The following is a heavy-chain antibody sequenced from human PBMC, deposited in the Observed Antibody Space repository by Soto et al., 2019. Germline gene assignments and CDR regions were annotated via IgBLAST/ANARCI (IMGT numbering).Heavy chain of an antibody. Sequence: GGSLRLSCAASGFTFSSYAMHWVRQAPGKGLEYVSAISSNGGSTYYANSVKGRFPISRDNSKNTLYLQMGSLRAEDMAVYYCARVSCKKGGDRYSEGGHFDYWGQGTLVTVSS. CDR3: ARVSCKKGGDRYSEGGHFDY. D-gene: IGHD2-21*02. J-gene: IGHJ4*02. V-gene: IGHV3-64*01. CDR1: GFTFSSYA. CDR2: ISSNGGST.